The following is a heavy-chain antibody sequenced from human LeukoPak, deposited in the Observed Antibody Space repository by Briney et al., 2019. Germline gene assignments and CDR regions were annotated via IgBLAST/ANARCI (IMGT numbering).Heavy chain of an antibody. D-gene: IGHD7-27*01. V-gene: IGHV4-4*09. CDR2: IYTTGST. Sequence: PSETLSLTCTVSGGSISSYYWSWIRQPPGKGLAWIGYIYTTGSTNYNPSLTSRVTISVDTSKNQFSLKLSSVTAADTAVYYCARQKTGIDPWGQGTLVTVSS. J-gene: IGHJ5*02. CDR3: ARQKTGIDP. CDR1: GGSISSYY.